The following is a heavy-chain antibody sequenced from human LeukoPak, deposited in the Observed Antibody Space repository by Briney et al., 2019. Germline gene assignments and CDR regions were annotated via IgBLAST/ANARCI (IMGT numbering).Heavy chain of an antibody. CDR3: AIDFSTFGAAYHFDY. Sequence: SVKVSCKASGGTFSSYAISWVRQAPGQGLEWMGGIIPIFGTANYAQKFQGRVTITADKSTSTAYMELSSLRSEDTAVYYCAIDFSTFGAAYHFDYWGQGTLVTVSS. D-gene: IGHD3-10*02. CDR2: IIPIFGTA. J-gene: IGHJ4*02. V-gene: IGHV1-69*06. CDR1: GGTFSSYA.